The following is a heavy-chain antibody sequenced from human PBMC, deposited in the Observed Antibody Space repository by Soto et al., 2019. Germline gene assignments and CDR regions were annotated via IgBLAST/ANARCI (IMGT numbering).Heavy chain of an antibody. D-gene: IGHD2-2*01. CDR1: GGSFSGYY. CDR2: INHSGST. V-gene: IGHV4-34*01. J-gene: IGHJ6*02. CDR3: ARGPVVPAARAYYYYYSGMDV. Sequence: SESLSLTCAVYGGSFSGYYWSWIRQPPGKVLEWIGEINHSGSTNYNPSLKSRVTISVDTSKNQFSLKLSSVTAADTAVYYCARGPVVPAARAYYYYYSGMDVWGQGTTVTVSS.